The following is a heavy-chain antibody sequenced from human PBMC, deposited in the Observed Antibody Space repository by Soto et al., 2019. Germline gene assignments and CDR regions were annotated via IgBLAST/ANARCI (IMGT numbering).Heavy chain of an antibody. CDR2: IHSSGST. CDR3: ALSAMVGATRDYFGD. CDR1: NGSISSGGYH. V-gene: IGHV4-31*03. J-gene: IGHJ4*02. Sequence: PSETLSLTCTVSNGSISSGGYHWSWIRQHPGKGLEWIGFIHSSGSTYYNPSLKSRIAISFDTSQKQFYLRLTSVTAADTAVYYCALSAMVGATRDYFGDWGKGTQVPVSS. D-gene: IGHD1-26*01.